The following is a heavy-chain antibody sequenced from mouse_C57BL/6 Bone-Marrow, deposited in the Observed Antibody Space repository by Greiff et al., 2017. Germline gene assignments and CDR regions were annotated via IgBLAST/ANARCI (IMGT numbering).Heavy chain of an antibody. D-gene: IGHD4-1*01. Sequence: EVQGVESGGDLVKPGGSLKLSCAASGFTFSSYGMSWVRQTPDKRLEWVATISSGGSYTYYPDSVKGRFTISRDNAKNTLYLHMSSLKSEDTAMYYCARHRTGFDYWGQGTTLTVSS. J-gene: IGHJ2*01. CDR2: ISSGGSYT. V-gene: IGHV5-6*01. CDR1: GFTFSSYG. CDR3: ARHRTGFDY.